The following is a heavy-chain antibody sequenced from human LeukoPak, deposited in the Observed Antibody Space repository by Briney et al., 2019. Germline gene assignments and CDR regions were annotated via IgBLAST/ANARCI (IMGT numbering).Heavy chain of an antibody. D-gene: IGHD4-17*01. CDR3: ARDWRDGDHVIPFDY. V-gene: IGHV4-39*07. J-gene: IGHJ4*02. CDR1: GGSISSSSYY. Sequence: SETLSLTCTVSGGSISSSSYYWGWIRQPPGKGLEWIGSIYYSGTTYYNPSLKSRVTISLDTSKNQFSLKLSSVTAADTAVYYCARDWRDGDHVIPFDYWGQGTLVTVSS. CDR2: IYYSGTT.